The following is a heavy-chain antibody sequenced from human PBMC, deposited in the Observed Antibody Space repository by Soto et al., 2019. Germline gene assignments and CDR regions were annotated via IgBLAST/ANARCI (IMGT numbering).Heavy chain of an antibody. CDR3: AKEGRITMIVVVTNTGYYFDY. Sequence: GGSLRLSCAASGFTFSSYAMSWVRQAPGKGLEWVSAISGSGGSTYYADSVKGRFTISRDNSKNTLYLQMNSLRAEDTAVYYCAKEGRITMIVVVTNTGYYFDYWGQGTLVTVSS. V-gene: IGHV3-23*01. D-gene: IGHD3-22*01. J-gene: IGHJ4*02. CDR1: GFTFSSYA. CDR2: ISGSGGST.